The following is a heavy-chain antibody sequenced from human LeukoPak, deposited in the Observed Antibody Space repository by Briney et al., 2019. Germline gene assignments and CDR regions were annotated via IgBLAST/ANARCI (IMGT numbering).Heavy chain of an antibody. V-gene: IGHV1-69*05. CDR1: GGTFSSYA. Sequence: SVKVSCKASGGTFSSYAISWVRQAPGQGLEWMGGIIPIFGTANYAQKFRGRVTMTRDTSITTAYMELNRLTSDDTALYYCVRDRPHNWFDPWGQGTLVTVSS. J-gene: IGHJ5*02. CDR3: VRDRPHNWFDP. CDR2: IIPIFGTA.